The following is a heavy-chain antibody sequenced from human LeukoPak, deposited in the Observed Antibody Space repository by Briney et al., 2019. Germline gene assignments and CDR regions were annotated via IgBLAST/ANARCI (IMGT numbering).Heavy chain of an antibody. CDR1: GGSFSIYY. Sequence: SETLSLTCTVSGGSFSIYYWSWIRQPAGKGLEWIGRIYTSGSTNYNPSLKSRVTMSVDTSKNQCSLNLTSVTAADTAVYYCARGPTTVTRAFDYWGQGTLVTVSS. J-gene: IGHJ4*02. V-gene: IGHV4-4*07. CDR2: IYTSGST. D-gene: IGHD4-17*01. CDR3: ARGPTTVTRAFDY.